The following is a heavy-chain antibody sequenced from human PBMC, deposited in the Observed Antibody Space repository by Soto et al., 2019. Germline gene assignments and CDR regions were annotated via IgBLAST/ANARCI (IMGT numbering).Heavy chain of an antibody. V-gene: IGHV4-4*02. CDR1: GGSISSSNW. CDR3: ARWAPTSGYSHTFFDY. CDR2: IYHSGST. D-gene: IGHD5-12*01. Sequence: SETLSLTCAVSGGSISSSNWWSWVRQPPGKGLEWIGEIYHSGSTNYNPSLKSRVTISVDKSKNQFSLKLSSVTAADTAVYYCARWAPTSGYSHTFFDYWGQGTLLTVPS. J-gene: IGHJ4*02.